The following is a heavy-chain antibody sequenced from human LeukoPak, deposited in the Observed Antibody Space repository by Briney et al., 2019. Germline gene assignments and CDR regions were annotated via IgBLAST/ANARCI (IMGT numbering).Heavy chain of an antibody. D-gene: IGHD6-19*01. J-gene: IGHJ4*02. CDR1: GGSISSSNW. V-gene: IGHV4-4*02. CDR2: IYHSGTA. Sequence: SETLSLTCAVSGGSISSSNWWSWVRQSPGKGLEWIGEIYHSGTANYNPSLKSRVTISVDTSKNQFSLKLSSVTAADTAVYYCARETYSSGWYVVGFDYWGQGTLVTVSS. CDR3: ARETYSSGWYVVGFDY.